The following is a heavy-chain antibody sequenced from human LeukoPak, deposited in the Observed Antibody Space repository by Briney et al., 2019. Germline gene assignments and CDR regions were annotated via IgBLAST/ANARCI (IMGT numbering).Heavy chain of an antibody. CDR2: MNAGNGNT. Sequence: ASVKVSCKASGYTFTSFAMDWVRQAPGQSLEWMGWMNAGNGNTKYSQKFQGRVTITRDTSASTAYMELSSLRSEDTAVYYCARDGGYSGYEPNEPREMDYWGQGTLVTVSS. CDR1: GYTFTSFA. D-gene: IGHD5-12*01. CDR3: ARDGGYSGYEPNEPREMDY. J-gene: IGHJ4*02. V-gene: IGHV1-3*01.